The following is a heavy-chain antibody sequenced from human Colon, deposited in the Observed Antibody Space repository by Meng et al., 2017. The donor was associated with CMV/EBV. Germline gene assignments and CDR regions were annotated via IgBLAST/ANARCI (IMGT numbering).Heavy chain of an antibody. Sequence: ASVKVSCKASGYTFTDHYIQWVRQAPGQGLEWMGWINPNSGATTYEPNFHGRVTLTRDTSISTVYMEVTRLTSDDTAMYYCARADSDSSGYYGPDFWGQGTMVTVSS. CDR1: GYTFTDHY. V-gene: IGHV1-2*02. J-gene: IGHJ3*01. CDR2: INPNSGAT. D-gene: IGHD3-22*01. CDR3: ARADSDSSGYYGPDF.